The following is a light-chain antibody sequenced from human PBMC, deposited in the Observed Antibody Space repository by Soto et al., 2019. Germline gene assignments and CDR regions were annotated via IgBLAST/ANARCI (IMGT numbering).Light chain of an antibody. J-gene: IGLJ2*01. CDR3: SSYTSSSTVV. CDR1: SSDVGVHNY. CDR2: EVS. V-gene: IGLV2-14*01. Sequence: QSALTQSASVSGSPGQSITISCTGTSSDVGVHNYVSWYQQHPGKAPKLMIYEVSNRPSGVSTRFSGSKSGNTSSLTISGLQAEDEADYYCSSYTSSSTVVFGGGTKLTVL.